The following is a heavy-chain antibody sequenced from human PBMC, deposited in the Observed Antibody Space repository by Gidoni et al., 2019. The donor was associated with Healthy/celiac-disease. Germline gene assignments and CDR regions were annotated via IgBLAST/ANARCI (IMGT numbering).Heavy chain of an antibody. V-gene: IGHV3-33*01. Sequence: QVQLVESGGGVVQPGRSLRLSCAASGFTFSSYGMHWVRQAPGQGLEWVAVIWYDGSNKYYADSVKGRFTISRDNSKNTLYLQMNSLRAEDTAVYYCARDRRGNYHAFDIWGQGTMVTVSS. J-gene: IGHJ3*02. CDR3: ARDRRGNYHAFDI. D-gene: IGHD4-4*01. CDR2: IWYDGSNK. CDR1: GFTFSSYG.